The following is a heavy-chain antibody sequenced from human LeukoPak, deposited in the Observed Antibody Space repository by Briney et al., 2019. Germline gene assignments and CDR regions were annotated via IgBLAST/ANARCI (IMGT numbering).Heavy chain of an antibody. J-gene: IGHJ5*02. CDR1: GGPISSYY. D-gene: IGHD2-2*01. CDR3: ARRSYCSSTSCDGWFDP. V-gene: IGHV4-4*09. CDR2: IYTSGST. Sequence: SETLSLTCTVSGGPISSYYWSWIRQPPGKGLEWIGYIYTSGSTNYNPSLKSRVTISVDTSKNQFSLKLSSVTAADTAVYYCARRSYCSSTSCDGWFDPWGQGTLVTVSS.